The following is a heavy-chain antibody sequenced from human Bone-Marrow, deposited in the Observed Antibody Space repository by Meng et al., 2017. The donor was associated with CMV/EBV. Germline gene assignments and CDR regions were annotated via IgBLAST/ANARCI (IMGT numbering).Heavy chain of an antibody. D-gene: IGHD3-3*01. CDR3: ARNIDYDFWSGYHYGMDV. J-gene: IGHJ6*02. Sequence: GESLKISCAASGFTFSDYYMSWIRQAPGKGLEWVSYISSSGSTIYYADSVKGRFTISRDNSKNTLYLQMNSLRAEDTAVYYCARNIDYDFWSGYHYGMDVWGQGTTVTVSS. V-gene: IGHV3-11*04. CDR2: ISSSGSTI. CDR1: GFTFSDYY.